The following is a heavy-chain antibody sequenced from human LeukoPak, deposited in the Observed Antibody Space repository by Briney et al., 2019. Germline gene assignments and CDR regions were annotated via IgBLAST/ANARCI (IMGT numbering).Heavy chain of an antibody. CDR2: ISYDGSNK. CDR1: GFTFSSYG. D-gene: IGHD2-15*01. V-gene: IGHV3-30*03. J-gene: IGHJ3*02. CDR3: ARADPVAGTPFDI. Sequence: GGSLRLSCAASGFTFSSYGMHWVRQAPGKGLEWVAVISYDGSNKYYADSVKGRFTISRDNSKNTLYLQMNSLRAEDTAVYYCARADPVAGTPFDIWGQGTMVTVSS.